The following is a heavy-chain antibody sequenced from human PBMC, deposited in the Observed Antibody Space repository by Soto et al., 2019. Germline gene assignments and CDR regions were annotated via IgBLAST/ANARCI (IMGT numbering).Heavy chain of an antibody. CDR3: AKDLATVTTAAGFQH. J-gene: IGHJ1*01. V-gene: IGHV3-43*01. CDR1: GFTFDDYT. CDR2: ISWDGGST. Sequence: DVQLVESGGVVVQPGGSLRLSCAASGFTFDDYTMHWVRQAPGKGLEWVSLISWDGGSTYYADSVKGRFTISRDNSKNSLYLQMNSLRTEDTALYYCAKDLATVTTAAGFQHWGQGTLVTVSS. D-gene: IGHD4-17*01.